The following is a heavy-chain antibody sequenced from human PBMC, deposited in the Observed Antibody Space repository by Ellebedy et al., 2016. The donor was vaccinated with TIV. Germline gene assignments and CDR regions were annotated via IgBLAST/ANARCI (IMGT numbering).Heavy chain of an antibody. CDR1: GYSFSSYW. CDR2: IYPGDSDT. J-gene: IGHJ4*02. V-gene: IGHV5-51*01. D-gene: IGHD5-24*01. CDR3: ARRRDGYNSLFDY. Sequence: GESLKISCQASGYSFSSYWINWVRQMPGKGLEWMGVIYPGDSDTRYSPSFQGQVTISADKSISAALPQWSSLKASDTGMYYCARRRDGYNSLFDYWGQGTLVTVSS.